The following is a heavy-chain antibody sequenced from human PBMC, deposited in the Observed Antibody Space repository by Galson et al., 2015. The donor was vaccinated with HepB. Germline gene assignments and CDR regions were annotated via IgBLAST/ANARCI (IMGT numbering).Heavy chain of an antibody. Sequence: SVKVSCKAYGYTFTNYAIYWVRQAPGQRLEWMGWINAGNGNTKYSQKFQGRVTITRDTSASTVYMEVTSLRSEDTAVYYCAREDYGGNHHWFDPWGQGTLVTVSS. D-gene: IGHD4-23*01. CDR1: GYTFTNYA. J-gene: IGHJ5*02. CDR2: INAGNGNT. CDR3: AREDYGGNHHWFDP. V-gene: IGHV1-3*01.